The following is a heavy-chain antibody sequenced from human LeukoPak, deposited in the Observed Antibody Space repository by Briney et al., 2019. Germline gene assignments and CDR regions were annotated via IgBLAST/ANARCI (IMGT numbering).Heavy chain of an antibody. J-gene: IGHJ4*02. V-gene: IGHV3-23*01. Sequence: SGRSLRLSCAASGFTFSSCAMTWVRQAPGKGLEWVSSLSGSGASTFYADSVKGRFTISRVNSKNTLSLQMSSLRAEDTAVYFCAKYLGKYSYGYSGLDYWGQGTLVTVSS. CDR3: AKYLGKYSYGYSGLDY. CDR1: GFTFSSCA. D-gene: IGHD5-18*01. CDR2: LSGSGAST.